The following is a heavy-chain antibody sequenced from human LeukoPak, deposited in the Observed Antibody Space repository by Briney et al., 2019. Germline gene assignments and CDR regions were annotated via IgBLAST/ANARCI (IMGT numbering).Heavy chain of an antibody. V-gene: IGHV3-11*01. J-gene: IGHJ4*02. CDR2: IFNSRTTI. CDR3: ARGHYGLDY. CDR1: GFTFSDWY. D-gene: IGHD4-17*01. Sequence: PGGSLRLSCAVSGFTFSDWYMSWIRQAPGKGPEWVSYIFNSRTTIYYADSVKGRFTISRDNAMNSLYLHMNSLRAEDTAVYYCARGHYGLDYWGQGTQVTVSS.